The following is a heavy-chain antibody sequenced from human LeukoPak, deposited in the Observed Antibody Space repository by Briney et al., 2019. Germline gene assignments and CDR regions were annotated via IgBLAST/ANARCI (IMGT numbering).Heavy chain of an antibody. Sequence: KSGGSLRLSCAASGFTVSSNYMSWVRQAPGKGLEWVGFIRSKDYGGTTDYAAPVKGRFTISRDDSKNTLYLQMNSLKTEDTAVYYCTTDPRQIDYYYYYMDVWGKGTTVTISS. CDR1: GFTVSSNY. CDR3: TTDPRQIDYYYYYMDV. V-gene: IGHV3-15*01. CDR2: IRSKDYGGTT. J-gene: IGHJ6*03. D-gene: IGHD3-22*01.